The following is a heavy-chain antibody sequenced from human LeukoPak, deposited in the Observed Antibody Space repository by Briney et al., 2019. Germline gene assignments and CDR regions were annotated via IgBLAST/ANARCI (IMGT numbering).Heavy chain of an antibody. CDR3: ARGFIAARPNWFDP. Sequence: GGSLRLSCAASGFTFSSYGMHWVRQAPGKGLEWVAVIWYDGSNKYYADSVKGRFTISRDNSKNTLYLQMNSLRAEDTAVYYCARGFIAARPNWFDPWGQGTLVTVSS. D-gene: IGHD6-6*01. V-gene: IGHV3-33*01. CDR1: GFTFSSYG. CDR2: IWYDGSNK. J-gene: IGHJ5*02.